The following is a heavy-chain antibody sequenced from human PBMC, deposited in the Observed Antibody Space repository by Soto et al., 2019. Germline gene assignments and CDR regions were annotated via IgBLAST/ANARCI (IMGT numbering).Heavy chain of an antibody. CDR3: ARGAFSYYYDSSGSENPFFDY. V-gene: IGHV4-30-2*01. CDR2: IYHSGST. D-gene: IGHD3-22*01. Sequence: SQILPVTCAVADGSIIGLGYCWSIIRQPPGKGLEGIGYIYHSGSTYYNPSLKSRVTISVDRSKNQFSLKLSSVTAADTAVYYCARGAFSYYYDSSGSENPFFDYWGQGTLVTVSS. CDR1: DGSIIGLGYC. J-gene: IGHJ4*02.